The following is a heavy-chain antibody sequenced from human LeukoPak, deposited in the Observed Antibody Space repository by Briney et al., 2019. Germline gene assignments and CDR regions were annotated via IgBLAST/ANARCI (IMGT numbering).Heavy chain of an antibody. CDR3: TRESGSYHGNDY. D-gene: IGHD1-26*01. V-gene: IGHV1-2*06. CDR1: GYTFIGYY. CDR2: INPNNGAT. J-gene: IGHJ4*02. Sequence: ASVKVSCKASGYTFIGYYMHWVRPAPGQGLEWMGRINPNNGATNYAQKLQGRVTITGDTSISTAYMELSSLRSDDTAVYYCTRESGSYHGNDYWGQGTLVTVSS.